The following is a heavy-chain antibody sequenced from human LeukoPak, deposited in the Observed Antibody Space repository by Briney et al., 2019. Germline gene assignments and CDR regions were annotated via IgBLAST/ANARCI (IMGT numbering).Heavy chain of an antibody. CDR3: AKAGYGDYRADY. CDR1: GFTFSSYA. CDR2: ISYDGSNK. V-gene: IGHV3-30-3*01. Sequence: GGSLRLSCAASGFTFSSYAMHWVRQAPGKGLEWVAVISYDGSNKYYADSVKGRFTISRDTSKNTLYLQMNSLRVEDTAVYYCAKAGYGDYRADYWGQGTMVTVSS. D-gene: IGHD4-17*01. J-gene: IGHJ4*02.